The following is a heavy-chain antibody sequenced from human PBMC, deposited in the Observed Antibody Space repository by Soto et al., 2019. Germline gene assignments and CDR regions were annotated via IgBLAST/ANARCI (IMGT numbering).Heavy chain of an antibody. D-gene: IGHD6-19*01. CDR1: GFTFRSYA. CDR2: ISGSGDST. V-gene: IGHV3-23*01. J-gene: IGHJ3*02. Sequence: GGSLRLSCAASGFTFRSYAMSWVRQAPGKGLEWVSGISGSGDSTYYADSVKGRFTVSRDTSKNTLYLQMNSLRAEDTAVYYCAKENSGWNDAFDIWGQGTMVTVSS. CDR3: AKENSGWNDAFDI.